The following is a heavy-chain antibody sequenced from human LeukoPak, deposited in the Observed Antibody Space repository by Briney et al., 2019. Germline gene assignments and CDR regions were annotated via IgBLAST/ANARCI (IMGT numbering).Heavy chain of an antibody. V-gene: IGHV4-30-4*01. CDR1: GGSISSGDYY. D-gene: IGHD3-22*01. J-gene: IGHJ2*01. CDR3: ARDVADSSGYYYTLGWYFDL. CDR2: IYYSGST. Sequence: ASETLSLTCTVSGGSISSGDYYWSWIRQPPGKGLEWIGYIYYSGSTYYNPSLKSRVTISADTSKNQFSLKLSSVTAADTAVYYCARDVADSSGYYYTLGWYFDLWGRGTLVTVSS.